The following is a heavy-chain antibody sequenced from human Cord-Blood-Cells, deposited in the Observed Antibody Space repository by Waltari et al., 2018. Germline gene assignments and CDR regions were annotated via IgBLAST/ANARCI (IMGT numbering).Heavy chain of an antibody. D-gene: IGHD2-15*01. CDR2: INHSGST. V-gene: IGHV4-34*01. J-gene: IGHJ4*02. CDR1: GGSFSGYY. CDR3: ARGIYCSGGSCYFDY. Sequence: QVQLQQWGAGLLKPSETLSLTCAVYGGSFSGYYWSWIRQPPGKGLDWIGEINHSGSTNYNPSLKSRVTISVDTSKNQFSLKLSSVTAADTAVYYCARGIYCSGGSCYFDYWGQGTLVTVSS.